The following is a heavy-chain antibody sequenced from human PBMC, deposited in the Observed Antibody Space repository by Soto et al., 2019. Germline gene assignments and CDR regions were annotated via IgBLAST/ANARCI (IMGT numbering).Heavy chain of an antibody. CDR2: INPSGST. V-gene: IGHV4-34*01. CDR1: GGSFSDYY. Sequence: QVHLQQWGAGLLKPSATLSLTCAVYGGSFSDYYGSWIRQPPGKGLEWIGEINPSGSTHYTPSLKTRVSIAVDTSINQFSLRLSSVTAADTSVYYCARGGIVVVVAATNWYFDLWGRGTPVTVSS. CDR3: ARGGIVVVVAATNWYFDL. D-gene: IGHD2-15*01. J-gene: IGHJ2*01.